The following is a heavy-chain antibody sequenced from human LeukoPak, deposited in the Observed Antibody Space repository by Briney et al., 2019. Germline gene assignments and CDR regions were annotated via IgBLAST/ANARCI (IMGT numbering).Heavy chain of an antibody. Sequence: GGSLRLSCAASGFTFSSYGMHWVRQAPGKGLEWVAVISYDGSNKYYADSVKGRFTISRDNSKNTLYLQMNSLRAEDTAVYYCARDPSGHGLDVWGQGTTVAVSS. D-gene: IGHD5-12*01. CDR3: ARDPSGHGLDV. CDR1: GFTFSSYG. J-gene: IGHJ6*02. CDR2: ISYDGSNK. V-gene: IGHV3-30*03.